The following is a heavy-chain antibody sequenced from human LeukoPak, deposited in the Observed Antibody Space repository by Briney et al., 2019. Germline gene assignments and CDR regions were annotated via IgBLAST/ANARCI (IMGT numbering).Heavy chain of an antibody. D-gene: IGHD3-22*01. CDR2: IIPILGIA. CDR3: AREGIDSCFDY. Sequence: GASVKVSCKASGGTFSSYAISWVRQAPGRGLEWMGRIIPILGIANYAQKFQGRVTITADKSTSTAYMELSSLRSEDTAVYYCAREGIDSCFDYWGQGTLVTVSS. V-gene: IGHV1-69*04. J-gene: IGHJ4*02. CDR1: GGTFSSYA.